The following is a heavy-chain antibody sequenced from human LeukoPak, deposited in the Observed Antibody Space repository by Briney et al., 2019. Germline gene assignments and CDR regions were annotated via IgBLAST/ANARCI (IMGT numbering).Heavy chain of an antibody. V-gene: IGHV1-2*02. CDR1: GYTFTGYY. CDR2: INPNSGGT. CDR3: ARDHVLLWFGELSSMDV. Sequence: ASVKVSCKASGYTFTGYYMHWVRQAPGQGLEWMGWINPNSGGTNYAQKFQGRVTTTRDTSISTAYMELSRLRSDDTAVYYCARDHVLLWFGELSSMDVWGQGTTVTVSS. J-gene: IGHJ6*02. D-gene: IGHD3-10*01.